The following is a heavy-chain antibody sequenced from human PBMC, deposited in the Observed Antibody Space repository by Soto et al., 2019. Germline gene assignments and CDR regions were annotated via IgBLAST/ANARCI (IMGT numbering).Heavy chain of an antibody. J-gene: IGHJ4*02. D-gene: IGHD6-13*01. V-gene: IGHV3-23*01. CDR3: AKDQGSSWYEIDY. CDR2: ISGSGGST. CDR1: GFTFSNYA. Sequence: EVQLLESGGGLVQPGGSLRLSCAASGFTFSNYAVPWVRQAPGKGLEWVSTISGSGGSTYYADSVKGRFTISRDNAKNTLYLQMNSLRAEDTAVYYGAKDQGSSWYEIDYWGQGTLVTVSS.